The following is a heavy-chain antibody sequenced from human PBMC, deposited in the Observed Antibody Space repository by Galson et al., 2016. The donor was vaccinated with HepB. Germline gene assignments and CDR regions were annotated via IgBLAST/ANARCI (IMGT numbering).Heavy chain of an antibody. CDR1: GFIFSDYT. CDR2: ISSGSRTI. J-gene: IGHJ5*02. V-gene: IGHV3-48*02. Sequence: SLRLSCAASGFIFSDYTMNWVRQAPGKGLECLSYISSGSRTIYYADSVKGRFTISRDNARNSLYLHMNSLRDEDTAVYYCARDWGWVHWFDPWGQGTLVTVSS. CDR3: ARDWGWVHWFDP. D-gene: IGHD3-16*01.